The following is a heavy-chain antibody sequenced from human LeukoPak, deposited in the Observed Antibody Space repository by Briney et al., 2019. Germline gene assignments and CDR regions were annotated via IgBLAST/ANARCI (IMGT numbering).Heavy chain of an antibody. CDR2: IYYSGST. J-gene: IGHJ4*02. CDR1: GGSISSYY. V-gene: IGHV4-39*01. D-gene: IGHD3-10*01. Sequence: SETLSLTCTVSGGSISSYYWGWIRQPPGKGLEWIGSIYYSGSTYYNPSLKSRVTISVDTSKNQFSLKLSSVTAADTAVYYCARQYSWFGELLHLDYWGQGTLVTVSS. CDR3: ARQYSWFGELLHLDY.